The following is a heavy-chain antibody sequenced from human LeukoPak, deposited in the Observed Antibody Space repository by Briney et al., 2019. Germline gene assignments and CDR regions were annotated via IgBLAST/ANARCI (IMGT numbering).Heavy chain of an antibody. CDR1: GYTFTGYY. D-gene: IGHD3-16*02. CDR3: ARGRLGESSLSQYCLFDY. V-gene: IGHV1-2*02. Sequence: ASVKVSCKASGYTFTGYYMHWVRQAPGQGLEWMGWINPNSGGTNYAQKFQGRVTMTRDTSISTAYMELSRLRSDDTAVYYCARGRLGESSLSQYCLFDYWGQGTLVTVSS. J-gene: IGHJ4*02. CDR2: INPNSGGT.